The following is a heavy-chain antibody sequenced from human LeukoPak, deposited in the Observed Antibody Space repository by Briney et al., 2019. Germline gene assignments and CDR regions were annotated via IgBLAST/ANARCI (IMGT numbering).Heavy chain of an antibody. CDR2: IYYSGST. V-gene: IGHV4-59*01. J-gene: IGHJ4*02. D-gene: IGHD4-11*01. CDR3: ARGGRATVITY. Sequence: PSETLSLTCTVSGGSISSYYWSWIRQSPGKGLEWIGYIYYSGSTRYNPSLKSRVTISVDTSKNQFSLKLSSVTAADTAVYYCARGGRATVITYWGQGTLVTVSS. CDR1: GGSISSYY.